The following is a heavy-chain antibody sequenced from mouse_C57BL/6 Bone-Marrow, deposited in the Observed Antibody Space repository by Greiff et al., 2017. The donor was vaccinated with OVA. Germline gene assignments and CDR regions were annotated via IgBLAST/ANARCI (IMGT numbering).Heavy chain of an antibody. D-gene: IGHD1-1*01. J-gene: IGHJ4*01. CDR1: GYTFTSYW. CDR3: ARSVYYGSPDYAMDY. Sequence: QVQLQQPGAELVKPGASVKLSCKASGYTFTSYWMHWVKQRPGRGLEWIGRIVPDSGGTKYNEKFKSKATLTVDKPSSTAYMQLSSLTSEDSAVYYCARSVYYGSPDYAMDYWGQGTSVTVSS. CDR2: IVPDSGGT. V-gene: IGHV1-72*01.